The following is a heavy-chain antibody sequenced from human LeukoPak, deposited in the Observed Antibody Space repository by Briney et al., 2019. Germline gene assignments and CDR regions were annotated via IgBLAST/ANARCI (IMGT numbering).Heavy chain of an antibody. CDR1: GGSISSGDYY. D-gene: IGHD4-11*01. CDR3: ARDDYSNYVN. CDR2: IYYSGST. V-gene: IGHV4-30-4*08. Sequence: SQTLSLTCTFSGGSISSGDYYWSWIRQPPGRGVEWIGYIYYSGSTYYNPSLKSRVTISVDTSKNQFSLKLSSVTAADTAVYYCARDDYSNYVNWGQGTLVTVSS. J-gene: IGHJ4*02.